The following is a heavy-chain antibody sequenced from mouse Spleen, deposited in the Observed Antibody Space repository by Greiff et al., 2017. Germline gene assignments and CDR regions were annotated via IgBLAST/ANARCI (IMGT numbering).Heavy chain of an antibody. CDR2: ISGGGSYT. J-gene: IGHJ2*01. CDR3: ARQGFDY. CDR1: GFTFSSYG. Sequence: EVKVVESGGGLVKPGGSLKLSCAASGFTFSSYGMSWVRQTPEKRLEWVATISGGGSYTYYPDSVKGRFTISRDNAKNNLYLQMSSLRSEDTALYYCARQGFDYWGQGTTLTVSS. V-gene: IGHV5-9-2*01.